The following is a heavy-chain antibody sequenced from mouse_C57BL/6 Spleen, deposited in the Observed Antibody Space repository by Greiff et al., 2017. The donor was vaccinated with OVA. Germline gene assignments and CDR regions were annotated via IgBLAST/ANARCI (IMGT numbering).Heavy chain of an antibody. CDR3: TRNGVVGNTGYFDV. J-gene: IGHJ1*03. D-gene: IGHD2-1*01. CDR2: IDPETGGT. Sequence: QVQLKESGAELVRPGASVTLSCKASGYTFTDYEMHWVKQTPVHGLEWIGAIDPETGGTAYNQKFKGKAILTADKSSSTAYMELRSLTSEDSAVYYCTRNGVVGNTGYFDVWGTGTTVTVSS. CDR1: GYTFTDYE. V-gene: IGHV1-15*01.